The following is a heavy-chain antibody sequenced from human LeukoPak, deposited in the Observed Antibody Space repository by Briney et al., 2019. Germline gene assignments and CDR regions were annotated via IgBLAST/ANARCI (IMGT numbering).Heavy chain of an antibody. CDR3: AREISSCYRYFDY. V-gene: IGHV1-69*13. Sequence: GASVKVSCKASGGTFTSYAISWVRQAPGQGLEWMGGTIPIFGTANYAQKFQGRVTITADESTSTAYMELSSLRSEDTAVYYCAREISSCYRYFDYWGQGTLVTVSS. J-gene: IGHJ4*02. CDR1: GGTFTSYA. CDR2: TIPIFGTA. D-gene: IGHD3-22*01.